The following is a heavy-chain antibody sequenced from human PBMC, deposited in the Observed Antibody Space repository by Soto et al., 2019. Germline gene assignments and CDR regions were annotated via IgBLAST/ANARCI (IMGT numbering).Heavy chain of an antibody. CDR2: ISSSSSYI. D-gene: IGHD1-7*01. CDR3: ARENWNYAGWFDP. CDR1: GFTFSNYA. V-gene: IGHV3-21*01. Sequence: GGSLRLSCAASGFTFSNYAMTWVRQAPGKGLEWVSSISSSSSYIYYADSVKGRFTISRDNAKNSLYLQMNSLRAEDTAVYYCARENWNYAGWFDPWGQGTLVTVSS. J-gene: IGHJ5*02.